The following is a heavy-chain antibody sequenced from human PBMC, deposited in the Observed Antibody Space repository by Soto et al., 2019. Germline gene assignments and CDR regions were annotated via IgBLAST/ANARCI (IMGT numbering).Heavy chain of an antibody. CDR1: GFPLSSVC. V-gene: IGHV3-23*01. J-gene: IGHJ3*02. Sequence: GESLILSWAASGFPLSSVCMSWVRQAPGRGLEWVSGLSGSGGTTYYADSVKGRFTISGDNSKNTVYLQRNSLRAEDTAVYYCAKQLGQLANDAFDIWGQGTMVTVSS. CDR3: AKQLGQLANDAFDI. D-gene: IGHD6-13*01. CDR2: LSGSGGTT.